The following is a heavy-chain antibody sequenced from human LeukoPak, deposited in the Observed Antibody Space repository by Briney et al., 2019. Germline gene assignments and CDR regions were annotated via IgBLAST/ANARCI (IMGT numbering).Heavy chain of an antibody. V-gene: IGHV3-23*01. D-gene: IGHD3-10*01. CDR2: ISGSGGST. CDR3: AKAYGSGSPVTDAFDI. Sequence: GGSLRLSCAASGFTFSSYAMSWVRQAPGKGLEWVSAISGSGGSTYYADSVKGRFTISRDNSKNTLYLQMNSLRAEDTAVYYCAKAYGSGSPVTDAFDIWGQGTMDTVSS. J-gene: IGHJ3*02. CDR1: GFTFSSYA.